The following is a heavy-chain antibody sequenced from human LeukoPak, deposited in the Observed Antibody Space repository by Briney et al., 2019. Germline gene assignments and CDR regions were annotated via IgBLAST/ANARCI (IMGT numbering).Heavy chain of an antibody. CDR3: ARPQKVYGVPALDY. CDR1: GFTFSSYA. V-gene: IGHV3-23*01. CDR2: ISGSGGST. Sequence: GGSLRLSCAASGFTFSSYAMSWVRQAPGKGLEWVSAISGSGGSTYYADSVKGRFTISRDNTKNTLYLQMNSLRAEDTAVYYCARPQKVYGVPALDYWGQGTLVTVSS. J-gene: IGHJ4*02. D-gene: IGHD4-17*01.